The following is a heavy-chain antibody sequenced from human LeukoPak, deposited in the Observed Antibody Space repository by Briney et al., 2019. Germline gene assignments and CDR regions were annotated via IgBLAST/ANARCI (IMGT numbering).Heavy chain of an antibody. V-gene: IGHV1-2*06. CDR3: ARDKESVGITIFSYYGMDV. CDR1: GGTFSSYA. J-gene: IGHJ6*02. Sequence: GASVKVSCKASGGTFSSYAISWVRQAPGQGLEWMGRINPNSGGTNYAQKFQGRVTMTRDTSISTAYMELSRLRSDDTAVYYCARDKESVGITIFSYYGMDVWGQGTTVTVSS. D-gene: IGHD3-9*01. CDR2: INPNSGGT.